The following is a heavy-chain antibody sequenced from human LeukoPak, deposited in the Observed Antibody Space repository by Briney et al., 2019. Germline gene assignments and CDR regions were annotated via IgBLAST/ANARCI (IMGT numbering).Heavy chain of an antibody. CDR1: GFTVSSNY. CDR2: IYSGGST. J-gene: IGHJ6*03. Sequence: GGSLRLSCAASGFTVSSNYMSWVRQAPGKGLEWVSVIYSGGSTYYADSVTGRFTISRDNSKNTLYLQMNSLRAEDTAVYYCARDGVSYYYYMDVWGKGTTVTVSS. D-gene: IGHD3-16*01. CDR3: ARDGVSYYYYMDV. V-gene: IGHV3-66*02.